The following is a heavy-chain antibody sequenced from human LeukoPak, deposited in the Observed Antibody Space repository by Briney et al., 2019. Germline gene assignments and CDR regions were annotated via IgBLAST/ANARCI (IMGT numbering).Heavy chain of an antibody. CDR1: GFTFDDYA. CDR2: ISWNSGSI. V-gene: IGHV3-9*01. Sequence: GGSLRLSCAASGFTFDDYAMHWVRQAPGKGLEWVSGISWNSGSIGYADSVKGRLTISRDNAKNSLYLQMNSLGAEDTALYYCAKDIAAVVPAASLYGMDVWGQGTTVTVSS. CDR3: AKDIAAVVPAASLYGMDV. D-gene: IGHD2-2*01. J-gene: IGHJ6*02.